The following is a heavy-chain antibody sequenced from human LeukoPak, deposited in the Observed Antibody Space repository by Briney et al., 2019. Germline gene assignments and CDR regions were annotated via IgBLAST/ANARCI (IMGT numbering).Heavy chain of an antibody. CDR3: ATDRSSSWYYFDY. D-gene: IGHD6-13*01. CDR2: IIPIFGTA. CDR1: GGTXSSYA. J-gene: IGHJ4*02. V-gene: IGHV1-69*06. Sequence: ASVKVSCKASGGTXSSYAISWVRRAPGQGLEWMGGIIPIFGTANYAQKFQGRVTMTEDTSTDTAYMELSSLRSEDTAVYYCATDRSSSWYYFDYWGQGTLVTVSS.